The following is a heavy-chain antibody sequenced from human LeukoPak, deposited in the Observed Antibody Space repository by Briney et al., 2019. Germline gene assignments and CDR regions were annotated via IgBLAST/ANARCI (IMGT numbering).Heavy chain of an antibody. D-gene: IGHD2-2*01. CDR2: ISGSGGST. CDR3: AKVSYDIVVVPAARYFDY. CDR1: GFTFSSYA. V-gene: IGHV3-23*01. Sequence: GGSLRLSCAASGFTFSSYAMSWVRQAPGKGLEWVSAISGSGGSTYYADSVKGRFTISRDNSKDTLYLQVNSLRAEDTAVYYCAKVSYDIVVVPAARYFDYWGQGTLVTVSS. J-gene: IGHJ4*02.